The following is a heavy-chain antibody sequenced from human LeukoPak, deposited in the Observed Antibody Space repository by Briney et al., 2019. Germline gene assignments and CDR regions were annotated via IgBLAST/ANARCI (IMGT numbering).Heavy chain of an antibody. J-gene: IGHJ2*01. CDR2: ISGSGGST. D-gene: IGHD2-2*01. CDR1: GFTFSSYA. CDR3: AKVGYRSSTSCYPYWYFDL. Sequence: GGSLRLSCAASGFTFSSYAMSWVRQAPGKGLEWVSAISGSGGSTYYADSVKGRFTVSRDNSKNTLYLQMNSLRAEDTAVYYCAKVGYRSSTSCYPYWYFDLWGRGTLVTVSS. V-gene: IGHV3-23*01.